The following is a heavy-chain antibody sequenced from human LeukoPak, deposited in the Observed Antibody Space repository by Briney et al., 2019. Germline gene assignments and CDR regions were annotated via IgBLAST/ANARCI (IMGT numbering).Heavy chain of an antibody. J-gene: IGHJ4*02. CDR3: AKTPYLYCSGGSCYADY. V-gene: IGHV3-23*01. Sequence: GGSLRLSCAASGFTFSSYAMSWVRQAPGKGLEWVSAISGSGGSTYYADSVKGRFTISRDNSKNTLYLQMNSLRAEDTAVYYCAKTPYLYCSGGSCYADYWGRGTLVSVSS. CDR1: GFTFSSYA. CDR2: ISGSGGST. D-gene: IGHD2-15*01.